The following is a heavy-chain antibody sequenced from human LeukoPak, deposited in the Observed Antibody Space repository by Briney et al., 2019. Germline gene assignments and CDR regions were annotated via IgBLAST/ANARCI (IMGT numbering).Heavy chain of an antibody. Sequence: GESLKISCQGSGYSFTSYWIGGVRQMPGKGLEWMGFIYPGDCDTKYSPAFQGPVTISADRSTSIAHLQWSSLKASDTDMYYCARRGASSEDFHHWGQGTLVTVSS. CDR2: IYPGDCDT. V-gene: IGHV5-51*01. CDR1: GYSFTSYW. D-gene: IGHD3-16*01. CDR3: ARRGASSEDFHH. J-gene: IGHJ1*01.